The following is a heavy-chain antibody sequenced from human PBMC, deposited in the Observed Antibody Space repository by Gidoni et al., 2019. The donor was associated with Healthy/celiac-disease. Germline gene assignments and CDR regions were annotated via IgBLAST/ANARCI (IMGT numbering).Heavy chain of an antibody. V-gene: IGHV3-23*01. CDR3: ARTSITIFGVVIMADAFDI. CDR2: ISGSGGST. J-gene: IGHJ3*02. CDR1: GFTFSSYA. Sequence: EVQLLESGGGLVQPGGSLRLSCAASGFTFSSYAMSWVRQAPGKGLEWVSVISGSGGSTYYADSVKGRFTISRDNSKNTLYLQMNSLRAEDTAVYYCARTSITIFGVVIMADAFDIWGQGTMVTVSS. D-gene: IGHD3-3*01.